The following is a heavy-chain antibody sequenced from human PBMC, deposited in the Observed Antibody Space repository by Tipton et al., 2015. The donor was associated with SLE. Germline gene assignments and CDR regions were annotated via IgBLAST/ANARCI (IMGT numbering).Heavy chain of an antibody. CDR3: ARHGPGGLRYWYFDL. V-gene: IGHV4-34*01. J-gene: IGHJ2*01. CDR1: GGSISSYY. Sequence: TLSLTCTVSGGSISSYYWSWIRQPPGKGLEWIGEINHSGSTNYNPSLKSRVTISVDTSKNQFSLKLSSVTAADTAVYYCARHGPGGLRYWYFDLWGRGTLVTVSS. CDR2: INHSGST. D-gene: IGHD4-17*01.